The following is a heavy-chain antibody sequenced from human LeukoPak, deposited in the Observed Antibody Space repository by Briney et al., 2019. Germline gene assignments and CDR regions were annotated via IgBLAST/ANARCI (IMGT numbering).Heavy chain of an antibody. D-gene: IGHD4-11*01. Sequence: ASVKVSCKASGYTFTSYGISWVRQAPGQGLQWMGWISAHNGNTNYAQKLQGRVTMTTDTSTSTVYMEVRSLRSDDTAVYYCARAGTTLLPDYWGQGTLVTVSS. V-gene: IGHV1-18*01. CDR3: ARAGTTLLPDY. J-gene: IGHJ4*02. CDR1: GYTFTSYG. CDR2: ISAHNGNT.